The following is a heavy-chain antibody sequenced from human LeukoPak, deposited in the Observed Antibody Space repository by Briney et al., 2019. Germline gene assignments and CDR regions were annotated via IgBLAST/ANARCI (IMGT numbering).Heavy chain of an antibody. CDR3: ARGGGRNTTMVWAFDY. CDR1: GFSFSVYW. Sequence: GGSLRLSCAASGFSFSVYWMHWVRQAPGKGPVWVSRIKTDGSITDYADFVKGRFTISRDNAKNTLYLQMNSLRAEDTAVYYCARGGGRNTTMVWAFDYWGQGTLVTVSS. D-gene: IGHD5-18*01. V-gene: IGHV3-74*01. J-gene: IGHJ4*02. CDR2: IKTDGSIT.